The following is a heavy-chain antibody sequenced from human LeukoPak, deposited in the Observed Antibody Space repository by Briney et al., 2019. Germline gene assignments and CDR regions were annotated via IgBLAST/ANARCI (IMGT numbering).Heavy chain of an antibody. CDR2: TYYRSKWYN. Sequence: SQTLSLSCVIYGDSVASNSSACNWIRQSPSRGLKWLGRTYYRSKWYNDYALSMKSRITINPDTSKNQFSLQLNSVTPEDTAVYYCARGGQGDGYSADEAFDFWGQGTMVTVS. CDR3: ARGGQGDGYSADEAFDF. J-gene: IGHJ3*01. V-gene: IGHV6-1*01. CDR1: GDSVASNSSA. D-gene: IGHD5-24*01.